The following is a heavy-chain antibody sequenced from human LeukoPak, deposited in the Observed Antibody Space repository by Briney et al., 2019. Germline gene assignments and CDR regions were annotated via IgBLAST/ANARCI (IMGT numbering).Heavy chain of an antibody. D-gene: IGHD2-2*01. V-gene: IGHV4-34*01. J-gene: IGHJ6*02. CDR1: GGSFSDYF. CDR2: INHSGRT. Sequence: SETLSLTCAVYGGSFSDYFWGWIRQPPGKGLEWIGEINHSGRTYYNPSLKSRVTISVDTSKNQFSLNLSSVTAADTAVYYCARDVVVVPAAIHYGMDVWAQGTTVTVSS. CDR3: ARDVVVVPAAIHYGMDV.